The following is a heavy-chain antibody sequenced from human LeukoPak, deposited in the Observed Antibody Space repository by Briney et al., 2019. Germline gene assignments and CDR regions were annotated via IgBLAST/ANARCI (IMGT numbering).Heavy chain of an antibody. CDR1: GFTFSNYW. D-gene: IGHD1-26*01. Sequence: QPGGSLRLSCVASGFTFSNYWMSWVRQAPGKGPEWVANIKEDGSQKFYVDSVKGRFTISRDNAKNSLYLQMNSLRVDDTAMYYCAREIRGGASHLDYWGREPWSPSPQ. CDR2: IKEDGSQK. V-gene: IGHV3-7*01. CDR3: AREIRGGASHLDY. J-gene: IGHJ4*02.